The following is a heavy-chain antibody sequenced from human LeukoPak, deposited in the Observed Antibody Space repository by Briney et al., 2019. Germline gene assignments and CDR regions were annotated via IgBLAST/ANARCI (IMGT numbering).Heavy chain of an antibody. D-gene: IGHD3-3*01. CDR1: GGSISSSNYY. CDR3: ARLETDYDSWSGPGGFDP. J-gene: IGHJ5*02. CDR2: AYYSGTT. Sequence: SETLSLTCTVSGGSISSSNYYWGWIRQPPGKGLEWIGSAYYSGTTYYNPPLKSRVTISVDTSKNQFSLKLSSVTAADTAVYYCARLETDYDSWSGPGGFDPWGQGTLVTVSS. V-gene: IGHV4-39*01.